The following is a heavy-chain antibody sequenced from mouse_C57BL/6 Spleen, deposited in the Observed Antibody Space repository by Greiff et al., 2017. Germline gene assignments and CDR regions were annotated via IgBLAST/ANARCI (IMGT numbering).Heavy chain of an antibody. CDR1: GYTFTSYW. V-gene: IGHV1-52*01. CDR3: ARWGGSSYYWYFDV. CDR2: IDPSDSET. J-gene: IGHJ1*03. D-gene: IGHD1-1*01. Sequence: QVQLQQPGAELVRPGSSVKLSCKASGYTFTSYWMHWVKQRPIQGLEWIGNIDPSDSETHYNQKFKDKATLTVDKSSSTAYMQLCSLTSEDSAVYSCARWGGSSYYWYFDVWGTGTTVTVSS.